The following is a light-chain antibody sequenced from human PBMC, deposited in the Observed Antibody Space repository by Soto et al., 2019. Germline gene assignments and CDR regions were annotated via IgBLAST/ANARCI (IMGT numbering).Light chain of an antibody. CDR1: QNISVW. Sequence: DIQMTQSPSTLSASVGDGVTITCRASQNISVWLAWYQQRPGKAPKFLIYDASSLETGVPSRFSGTGSGTECTFTIRSLQPDDFATSYCQQYASSSPYFGQETKLEIK. V-gene: IGKV1-5*01. CDR3: QQYASSSPY. CDR2: DAS. J-gene: IGKJ2*01.